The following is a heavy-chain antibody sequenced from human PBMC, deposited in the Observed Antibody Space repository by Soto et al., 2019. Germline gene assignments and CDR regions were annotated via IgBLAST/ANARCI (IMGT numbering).Heavy chain of an antibody. D-gene: IGHD6-13*01. CDR2: IYYSGST. CDR1: GGSISSGDYY. J-gene: IGHJ4*02. V-gene: IGHV4-30-4*01. Sequence: SETLFLTCTVSGGSISSGDYYWSWIRQPPGKGLEWIGYIYYSGSTYCNPSLKSRVTISVDTSKNQFSLKLSSVTAADTAVYYCARDNAAAGGFDYWGQGILVTVSS. CDR3: ARDNAAAGGFDY.